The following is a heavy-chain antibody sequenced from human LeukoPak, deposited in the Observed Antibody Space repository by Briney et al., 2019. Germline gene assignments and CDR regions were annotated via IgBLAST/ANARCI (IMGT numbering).Heavy chain of an antibody. CDR1: GFTFSTTW. CDR3: ARNSYDYGDYSPLPNDY. J-gene: IGHJ4*02. V-gene: IGHV3-21*01. Sequence: PGGSLRLSCAASGFTFSTTWMNWVRQAPGKGLEWVSSISRSSSYIYYAGSVKGRFTISRDNAKNSLNLQMNSLRAEDTAVYYCARNSYDYGDYSPLPNDYWGQGTLVTVSS. D-gene: IGHD4-17*01. CDR2: ISRSSSYI.